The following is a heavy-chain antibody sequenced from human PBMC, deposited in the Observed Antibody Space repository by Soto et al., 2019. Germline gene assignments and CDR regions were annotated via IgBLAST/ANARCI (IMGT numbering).Heavy chain of an antibody. CDR3: ARGHCSGGNCYSGMDV. Sequence: GASVKVSCKASGGTFSTHAIIWVRQAPGHGLEWMGGIIPISGTTYYTQKFQGRVTITADEPTSTAFMELSSLKSEDTAVFYCARGHCSGGNCYSGMDVWGQGTMVTVSS. D-gene: IGHD2-15*01. CDR1: GGTFSTHA. V-gene: IGHV1-69*13. CDR2: IIPISGTT. J-gene: IGHJ6*02.